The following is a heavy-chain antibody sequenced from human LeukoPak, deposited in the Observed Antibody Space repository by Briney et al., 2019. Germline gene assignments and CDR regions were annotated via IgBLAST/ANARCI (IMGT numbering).Heavy chain of an antibody. D-gene: IGHD2-15*01. CDR1: GFTFSGYN. Sequence: PGGSLRLSCAASGFTFSGYNMNWVRQAPGKGLEWVSSIGSSGSYIYYADSVKGRFTISRDNAKNSLYLQMNSLRAEDTAVYYCARGRDCSGGSCYLLPPMPGFDIWGQGTMVTVSS. CDR3: ARGRDCSGGSCYLLPPMPGFDI. CDR2: IGSSGSYI. J-gene: IGHJ3*02. V-gene: IGHV3-21*01.